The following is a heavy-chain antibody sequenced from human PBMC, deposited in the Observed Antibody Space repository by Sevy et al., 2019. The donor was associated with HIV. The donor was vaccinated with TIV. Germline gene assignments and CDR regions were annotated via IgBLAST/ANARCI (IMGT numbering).Heavy chain of an antibody. Sequence: GGSLRLSCAASGFTFSNAWMSWVRQAPGKGLEWVGRIKSKTDGGTTDYAAPVKGRFTISRDDSKNTLYLQMNSLKTEDTAVYYCTTDQIQLWFPLFDYWGQGTLVTVSS. J-gene: IGHJ4*02. CDR3: TTDQIQLWFPLFDY. CDR2: IKSKTDGGTT. CDR1: GFTFSNAW. D-gene: IGHD5-18*01. V-gene: IGHV3-15*01.